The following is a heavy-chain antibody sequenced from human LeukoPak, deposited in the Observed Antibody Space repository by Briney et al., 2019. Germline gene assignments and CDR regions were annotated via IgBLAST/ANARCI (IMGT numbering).Heavy chain of an antibody. Sequence: PGGSLRLSRAASGFTVSSNYMSWVRQAPGKGLEWVSVIYSGGSTYYADSVKGRFTISRDNSKNTLYLQMNSLRAEDTAVYYCARDLFSGSYSDYWGQGTLVTVSS. V-gene: IGHV3-53*01. CDR1: GFTVSSNY. CDR2: IYSGGST. J-gene: IGHJ4*02. D-gene: IGHD1-26*01. CDR3: ARDLFSGSYSDY.